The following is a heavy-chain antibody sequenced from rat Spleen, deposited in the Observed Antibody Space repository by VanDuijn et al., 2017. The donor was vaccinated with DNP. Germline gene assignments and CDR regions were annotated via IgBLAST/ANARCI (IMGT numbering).Heavy chain of an antibody. CDR2: INGAGST. V-gene: IGHV3-3*01. D-gene: IGHD5-1*01. CDR3: AIQRGVFDY. J-gene: IGHJ2*01. Sequence: EVQLQESGPGLVKPSQSLSLTCSVTGYSITSGFRWTWIRKIPGEKLEWMGNINGAGSTDYNPSLKSRISITRDISKNQFFLQVNSVTPEDSATYYCAIQRGVFDYWGQGIMVTVSS. CDR1: GYSITSGFR.